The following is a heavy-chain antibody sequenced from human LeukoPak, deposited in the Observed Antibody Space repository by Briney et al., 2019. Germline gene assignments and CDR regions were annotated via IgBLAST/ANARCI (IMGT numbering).Heavy chain of an antibody. V-gene: IGHV1-2*02. CDR2: INPNSGDT. CDR1: GYTITDYY. J-gene: IGHJ3*02. D-gene: IGHD2-2*01. Sequence: ASVKVSCKASGYTITDYYIHWVRQAPGQGLEWMGWINPNSGDTNYAQKFQGRVSMTRDTSISTAYMELSSLRSDDTAVYYCARVWDVLGYCSRTSCPTNAFDIWGQGTMVTVSS. CDR3: ARVWDVLGYCSRTSCPTNAFDI.